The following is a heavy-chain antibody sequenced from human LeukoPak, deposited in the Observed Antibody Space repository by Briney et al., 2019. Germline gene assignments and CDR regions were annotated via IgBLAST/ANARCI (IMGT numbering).Heavy chain of an antibody. CDR1: GGSISSYY. Sequence: SETLSLTCTVSGGSISSYYWSWIRQPPGKGLEWIGYIYYSGSTNYNPSLKSRVTISVDTSKNQFSLKLSSVTAADTAVYYCARVKRKCSGGSCYGGWFDPWGQGTLVTVSS. D-gene: IGHD2-15*01. J-gene: IGHJ5*02. V-gene: IGHV4-59*12. CDR3: ARVKRKCSGGSCYGGWFDP. CDR2: IYYSGST.